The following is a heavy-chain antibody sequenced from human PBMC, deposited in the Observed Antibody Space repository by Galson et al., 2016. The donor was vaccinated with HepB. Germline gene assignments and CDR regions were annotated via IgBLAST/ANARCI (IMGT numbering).Heavy chain of an antibody. CDR3: ARGYYGSGSYYYFFYGMDC. Sequence: SVKVSCKASGYTFTDYGISWVRQAPGQGLEWMGWISTYKGDTHYGQKVQARVTMTTDTSTSTAYMELRSLTSDDTAVYYCARGYYGSGSYYYFFYGMDCWGQGTTVTVSS. V-gene: IGHV1-18*01. CDR2: ISTYKGDT. J-gene: IGHJ6*02. CDR1: GYTFTDYG. D-gene: IGHD3-10*01.